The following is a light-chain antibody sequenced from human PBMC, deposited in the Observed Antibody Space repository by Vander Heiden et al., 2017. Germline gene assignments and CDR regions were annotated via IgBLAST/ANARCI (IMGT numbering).Light chain of an antibody. V-gene: IGKV3-15*01. Sequence: IVLTPSPATLSVSPGERATLSCRASQSVSSNLAWYQQKPGQAPRLLIYGASTRATGIPARFSGSGSGTEFTLTISSLQSEDFAVYYCQQYNNWPPRFGQGTKVEIK. J-gene: IGKJ1*01. CDR1: QSVSSN. CDR2: GAS. CDR3: QQYNNWPPR.